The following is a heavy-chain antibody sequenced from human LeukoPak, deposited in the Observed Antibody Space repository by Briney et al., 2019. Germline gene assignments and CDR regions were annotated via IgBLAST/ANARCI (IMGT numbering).Heavy chain of an antibody. D-gene: IGHD3-10*01. J-gene: IGHJ4*02. CDR1: GGSFSGYY. V-gene: IGHV4-34*01. Sequence: NPSETLSLTCAVYGGSFSGYYWSWIRQPPGKGLEWIGEINHSGSTNYNPSLKSRVTISVDTSKNQFSLKLSSVTAADTAVYYCARGFFLSIEVMVRAYYFDYWSQGTLVTVSS. CDR2: INHSGST. CDR3: ARGFFLSIEVMVRAYYFDY.